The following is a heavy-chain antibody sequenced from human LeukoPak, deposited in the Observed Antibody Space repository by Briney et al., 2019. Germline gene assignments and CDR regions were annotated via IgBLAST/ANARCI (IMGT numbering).Heavy chain of an antibody. J-gene: IGHJ3*02. CDR3: AKVAGIVVVPAAIPSAFGI. CDR1: GFTVSSNY. Sequence: GGSLRLSCAASGFTVSSNYMSWVRQAPGKGLEWVSVIYSGGSTYYADSVKGRFTISRDNSKNTLYLQMNSLRAEDTAVYYCAKVAGIVVVPAAIPSAFGIWGQGTMVTVSS. CDR2: IYSGGST. D-gene: IGHD2-2*01. V-gene: IGHV3-66*02.